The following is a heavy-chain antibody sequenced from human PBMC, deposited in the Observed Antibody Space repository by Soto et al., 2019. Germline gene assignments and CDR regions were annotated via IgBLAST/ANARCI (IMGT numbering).Heavy chain of an antibody. Sequence: QVQLQQWGAGPLRPLETLSLTCGVSGGSFSGYYWAWIRQSQGKGLEWIGEINDRGSINYNPSLMSRVSISVDTSTNHYSLNLTSVTAADTAVYYCARESHDILTGPPWVWYFDLWGRGTLVTVSS. CDR1: GGSFSGYY. CDR3: ARESHDILTGPPWVWYFDL. J-gene: IGHJ2*01. V-gene: IGHV4-34*01. CDR2: INDRGSI. D-gene: IGHD3-9*01.